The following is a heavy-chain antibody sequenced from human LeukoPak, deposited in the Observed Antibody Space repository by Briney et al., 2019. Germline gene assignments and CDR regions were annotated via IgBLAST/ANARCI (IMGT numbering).Heavy chain of an antibody. CDR3: AKDGYGSGSYPHYFDY. D-gene: IGHD3-10*01. Sequence: GGSLRLSCAASGFTFSSYVMNWVRQAPGKGLEWVSTISDSGDRTYYADSVQGRVTISRDNSKNTLYLQMSSLRAEDTAVYYCAKDGYGSGSYPHYFDYWGQGTLVTVSS. CDR1: GFTFSSYV. V-gene: IGHV3-23*01. J-gene: IGHJ4*02. CDR2: ISDSGDRT.